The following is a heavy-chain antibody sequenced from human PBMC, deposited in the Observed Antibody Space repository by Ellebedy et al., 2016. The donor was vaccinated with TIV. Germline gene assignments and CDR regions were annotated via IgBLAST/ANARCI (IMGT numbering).Heavy chain of an antibody. J-gene: IGHJ4*02. V-gene: IGHV4-39*01. CDR2: LSYSGST. CDR3: ARGMVRGIM. Sequence: SETLSLXXNVSGVSISSSSYYWGWIRQPPGKGLEWIGSLSYSGSTYYNPSLRSRVTISVDTSKNQFSLKLSSVTAADTALYYCARGMVRGIMWGQGTLVTVSS. CDR1: GVSISSSSYY. D-gene: IGHD3-10*01.